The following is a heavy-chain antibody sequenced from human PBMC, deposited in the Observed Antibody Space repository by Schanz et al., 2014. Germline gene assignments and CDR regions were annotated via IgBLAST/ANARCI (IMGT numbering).Heavy chain of an antibody. CDR2: ITAYNGDT. D-gene: IGHD5-18*01. Sequence: QGQLVQSGPEMKKPGASVKVSCKASGYTFTGYYMHWVRQAPGQGLEWMGWITAYNGDTNYALKLQGRVTMTTDTSTGTAFMELRSLRSDDTALYYCTRGGYSYALSAFDIWGQGTMVTVSS. CDR3: TRGGYSYALSAFDI. J-gene: IGHJ3*02. CDR1: GYTFTGYY. V-gene: IGHV1-18*04.